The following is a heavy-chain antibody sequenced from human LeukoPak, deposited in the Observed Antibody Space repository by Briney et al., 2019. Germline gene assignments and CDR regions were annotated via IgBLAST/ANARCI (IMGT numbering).Heavy chain of an antibody. J-gene: IGHJ4*02. CDR2: ISGSGGST. CDR3: AKDRYGSGLTDY. V-gene: IGHV3-23*01. Sequence: GGSLRLSCAASGFTFSSYAMSWVRQAPGKGLEWVSAISGSGGSTYYADSVKGRFTISRDNSQNTLYLQMNSLRAEDTAVYYCAKDRYGSGLTDYWGQGTLVTVSS. D-gene: IGHD3-10*01. CDR1: GFTFSSYA.